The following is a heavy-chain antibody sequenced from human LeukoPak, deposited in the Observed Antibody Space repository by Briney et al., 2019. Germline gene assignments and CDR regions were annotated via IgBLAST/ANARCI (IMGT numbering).Heavy chain of an antibody. Sequence: PSETLSLTCNVSGGSISGDYSYWGWIRQPPGKGLEWIGTFYRTSYYNPSLKSRVTISVGTSKNQFSLKLTSVTAADTALYFCARHTYGVGLRYWGPGTLVTVSS. V-gene: IGHV4-39*01. CDR1: GGSISGDYSY. CDR3: ARHTYGVGLRY. D-gene: IGHD4-17*01. J-gene: IGHJ4*02. CDR2: FYRTS.